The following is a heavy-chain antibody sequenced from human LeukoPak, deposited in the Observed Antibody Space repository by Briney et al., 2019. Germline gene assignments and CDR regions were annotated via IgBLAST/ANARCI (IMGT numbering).Heavy chain of an antibody. J-gene: IGHJ6*03. CDR3: ARDSKAAGLYYYYYYMDV. CDR2: IYSGGST. D-gene: IGHD6-13*01. CDR1: GFTVSSNY. V-gene: IGHV3-66*02. Sequence: GGSLRLSCAASGFTVSSNYMSWVRQAPGKGLEWVSVIYSGGSTYYADSVKGRFTISRDNSKNTLYLQMNSLRAEDTAVYYCARDSKAAGLYYYYYYMDVWGKGTTVIVSS.